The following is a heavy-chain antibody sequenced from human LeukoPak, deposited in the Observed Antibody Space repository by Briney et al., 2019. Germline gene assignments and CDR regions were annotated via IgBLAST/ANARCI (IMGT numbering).Heavy chain of an antibody. CDR3: ARGQHTASYYYYYMDV. V-gene: IGHV4-59*01. CDR2: IYYSGST. J-gene: IGHJ6*03. Sequence: SETLSLTCTVSGGSISSYYWSWLRQPPGKGLEWIGYIYYSGSTNYNPSLKSRVTISVDTSKNQFSLKLSSVTAADTAVYYCARGQHTASYYYYYMDVWGKGTTVTISS. CDR1: GGSISSYY. D-gene: IGHD2-21*01.